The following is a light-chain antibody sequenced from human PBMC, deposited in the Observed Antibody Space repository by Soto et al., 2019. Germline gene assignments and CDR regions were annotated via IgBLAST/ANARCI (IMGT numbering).Light chain of an antibody. CDR1: QSVNYN. CDR3: QHYYNCPPVT. V-gene: IGKV3-15*01. J-gene: IGKJ4*01. CDR2: GAS. Sequence: EIVMTQSPATLSVSPGEGATLSCRAGQSVNYNLAWYQQKPGQATRLVIYGASTRATGIPARFSGSGSGTEFTLTISRLLSEDFTGYYWQHYYNCPPVTFAGGTKVDI.